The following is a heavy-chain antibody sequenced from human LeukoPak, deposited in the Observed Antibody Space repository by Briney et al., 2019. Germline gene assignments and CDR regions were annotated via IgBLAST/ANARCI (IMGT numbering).Heavy chain of an antibody. V-gene: IGHV3-30*04. Sequence: GGSLRLSCAASGFTFSSYAMHWVRQAPGKGPEWVAVISYDGSNKYYADSVKGRFTISRDNSKNTLYLQMNSLRAEDTAVYYCARDQGYCSGGSCYFFHFDYWGQGTLVTVSS. CDR3: ARDQGYCSGGSCYFFHFDY. CDR1: GFTFSSYA. D-gene: IGHD2-15*01. J-gene: IGHJ4*02. CDR2: ISYDGSNK.